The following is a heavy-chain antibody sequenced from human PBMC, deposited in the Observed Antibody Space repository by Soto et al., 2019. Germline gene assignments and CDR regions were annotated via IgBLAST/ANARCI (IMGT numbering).Heavy chain of an antibody. D-gene: IGHD6-6*01. CDR1: VYSISSCYY. CDR3: ASRIAARPFFDY. Sequence: SEALSLTCAVSVYSISSCYYWGWIRQPPGKGLEWIGSIYHSGSTYYNPSLKSRVTISVDTSKNQFSLKLSSVTAADTAVYYCASRIAARPFFDYWGQGTLVTVSS. V-gene: IGHV4-38-2*01. J-gene: IGHJ4*02. CDR2: IYHSGST.